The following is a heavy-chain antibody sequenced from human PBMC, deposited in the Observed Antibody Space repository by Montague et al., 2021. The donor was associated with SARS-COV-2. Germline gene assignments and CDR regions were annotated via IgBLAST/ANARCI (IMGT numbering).Heavy chain of an antibody. CDR1: GGSISGGYFY. CDR3: ASVYTVTYYFGY. D-gene: IGHD4-17*01. J-gene: IGHJ4*02. Sequence: TLSLTCTVSGGSISGGYFYWSWIRPPAGKGLEWIGLIYPGGHTNYNLSLKSRVTISVDTSKNQFSLKLSSATAADTAVYYCASVYTVTYYFGYWGRGTLVTVSS. CDR2: IYPGGHT. V-gene: IGHV4-61*02.